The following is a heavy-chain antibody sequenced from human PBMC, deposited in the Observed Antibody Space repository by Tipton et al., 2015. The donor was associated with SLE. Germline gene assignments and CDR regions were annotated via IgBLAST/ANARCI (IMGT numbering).Heavy chain of an antibody. CDR2: IKQDGSEK. CDR3: ARSLAGPPPGRFQH. V-gene: IGHV3-7*01. Sequence: GSLRLSCAASGFTFSDYYMSWIRQAPGKGLEWVANIKQDGSEKYYVDSVKGRFTISRDNAKNSLYLQMNSLRAEDTAVYYCARSLAGPPPGRFQHWGQGTLVTVSS. D-gene: IGHD6-19*01. CDR1: GFTFSDYY. J-gene: IGHJ1*01.